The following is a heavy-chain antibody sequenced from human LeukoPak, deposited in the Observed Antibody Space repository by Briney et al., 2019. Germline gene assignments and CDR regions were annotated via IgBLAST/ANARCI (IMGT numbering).Heavy chain of an antibody. CDR3: AREWVSGYDGPGLDY. CDR2: IIPIFGTA. Sequence: SXXVXCKASGGTFISYAISWVRQAPGQGLEWMGRIIPIFGTANYAQKLQGRVTITTDESTSTAYMELSSLRSEDTAVYYCAREWVSGYDGPGLDYWGQGTLVTVSS. J-gene: IGHJ4*02. V-gene: IGHV1-69*05. CDR1: GGTFISYA. D-gene: IGHD5-12*01.